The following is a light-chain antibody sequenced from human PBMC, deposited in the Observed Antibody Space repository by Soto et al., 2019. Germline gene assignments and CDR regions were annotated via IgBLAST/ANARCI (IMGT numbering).Light chain of an antibody. V-gene: IGLV7-46*01. J-gene: IGLJ2*01. CDR2: NTN. CDR3: LLYYVVAVV. Sequence: QAVVTQEPSLTVSPGGIVTLTCGSSTGAVTSGHYAYWFQQKPGQAPRTLIHNTNKKHSWTPARFSGSLLGGKAALTLSGAQPEDEADYYCLLYYVVAVVFGGGTKLT. CDR1: TGAVTSGHY.